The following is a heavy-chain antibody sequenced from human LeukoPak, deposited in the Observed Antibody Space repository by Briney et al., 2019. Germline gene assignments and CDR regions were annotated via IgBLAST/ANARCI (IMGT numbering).Heavy chain of an antibody. J-gene: IGHJ4*02. CDR1: GFTFSSYS. Sequence: GGSLRLSCAASGFTFSSYSMNWVRQAPGKGLEWVSYISSSSSTIYYADSVKGRFTISRDNAKNSLYLQMNSLRDEDTAVYYCARDLPPGSSGWYLGYWGQGTRVTVSS. D-gene: IGHD6-19*01. CDR2: ISSSSSTI. CDR3: ARDLPPGSSGWYLGY. V-gene: IGHV3-48*02.